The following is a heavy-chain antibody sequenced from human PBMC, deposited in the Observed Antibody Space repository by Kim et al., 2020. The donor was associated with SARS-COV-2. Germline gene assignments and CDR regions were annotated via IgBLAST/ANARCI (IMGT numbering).Heavy chain of an antibody. V-gene: IGHV3-30*18. J-gene: IGHJ4*02. CDR2: ISYDGSNK. D-gene: IGHD3-3*01. Sequence: GGSLRLSCAASGFTFSSYGMHWVRQAPGKGLEWVAVISYDGSNKYYADSVKGRFTISRDNSKNTLYLQMNSLRAEDTAVYYCAKEFKIFHRTVPIFDYWGQGTLVTVSS. CDR3: AKEFKIFHRTVPIFDY. CDR1: GFTFSSYG.